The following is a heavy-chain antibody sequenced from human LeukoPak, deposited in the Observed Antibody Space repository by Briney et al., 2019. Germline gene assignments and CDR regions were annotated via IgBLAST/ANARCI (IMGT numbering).Heavy chain of an antibody. CDR1: GYTFTGYY. CDR3: ARDATYYYDSSGYEGDAFDI. CDR2: INPNSGGT. V-gene: IGHV1-2*02. D-gene: IGHD3-22*01. J-gene: IGHJ3*02. Sequence: ASVKVSCKASGYTFTGYYMHWVRQAPGQGLEWMGWINPNSGGTNYAQKSQGRVTMTRDTSISTAYMELSRLRSDDTAVYYCARDATYYYDSSGYEGDAFDIWGQGTMVTVSS.